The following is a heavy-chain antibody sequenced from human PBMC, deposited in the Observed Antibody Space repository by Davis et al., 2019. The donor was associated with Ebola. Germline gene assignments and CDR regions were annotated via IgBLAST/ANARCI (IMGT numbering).Heavy chain of an antibody. D-gene: IGHD5-24*01. J-gene: IGHJ4*02. CDR3: ARESLITEKWLQLLLPLDY. Sequence: GESLKISCAASGFTFSSYSMNWVRQAPGKGLEWVAVIWYDGSNKYYADSVKGRFTISRDNSKNTLYLQMNSLRAEDTAVYYCARESLITEKWLQLLLPLDYWGQGTLVTVSS. V-gene: IGHV3-33*08. CDR1: GFTFSSYS. CDR2: IWYDGSNK.